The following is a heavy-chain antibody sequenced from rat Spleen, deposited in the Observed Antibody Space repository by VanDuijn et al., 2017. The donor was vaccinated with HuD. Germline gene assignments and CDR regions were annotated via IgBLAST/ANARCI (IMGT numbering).Heavy chain of an antibody. D-gene: IGHD1-10*01. CDR3: ARHYNNYGVMDA. J-gene: IGHJ4*01. CDR2: ISYDGRST. CDR1: GFTFSDYN. Sequence: EVQLVESGGGLVQPGRSLKLSCAASGFTFSDYNMAWVRQAPKKGLEWVATISYDGRSTYYRDSVKGRFTISRDNAKSTLYLQMDSLRSEDTATYYCARHYNNYGVMDAWGQGASVTVSS. V-gene: IGHV5-7*01.